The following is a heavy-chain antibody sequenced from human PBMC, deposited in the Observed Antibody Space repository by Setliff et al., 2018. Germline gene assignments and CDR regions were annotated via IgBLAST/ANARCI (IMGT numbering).Heavy chain of an antibody. D-gene: IGHD6-6*01. CDR3: AKVYRPQFSPGFDY. V-gene: IGHV3-21*01. CDR1: GFTFSNYT. J-gene: IGHJ4*02. CDR2: ISSRSTYI. Sequence: GGSLRLSYAASGFTFSNYTMNWVRQAPGKGLEWVSYISSRSTYIGYADSVKGRFTISRDNAKKSLYLQMNSLRAEDTAIYYCAKVYRPQFSPGFDYWGQGALVTVSS.